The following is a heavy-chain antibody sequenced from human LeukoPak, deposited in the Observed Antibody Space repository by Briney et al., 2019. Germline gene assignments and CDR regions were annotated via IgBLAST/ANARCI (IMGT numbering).Heavy chain of an antibody. CDR1: GGSISSYY. CDR2: IYTSGSN. Sequence: SETLSLTCTVSGGSISSYYWSWIRQPPGKGLEWIGYIYTSGSNNYNPSLKSRVTISVDTSKNQFSLKLSSVTAADTAVYYCARRKPGNGFDPWGQGTLVTVSS. V-gene: IGHV4-4*09. J-gene: IGHJ5*02. CDR3: ARRKPGNGFDP.